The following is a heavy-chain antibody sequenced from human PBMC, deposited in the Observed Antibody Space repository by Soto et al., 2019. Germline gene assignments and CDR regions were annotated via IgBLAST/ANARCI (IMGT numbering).Heavy chain of an antibody. J-gene: IGHJ6*02. D-gene: IGHD6-13*01. CDR3: TTALIQSIAAAVYYYYGMDV. CDR1: GFTFSNAW. Sequence: PGGSLRLSCAASGFTFSNAWMNWVRQAPGKGLEWVGRIKSKTDGGTTDYAAPVKGRFTISRDDSKNTLYLQMNSLKTEDTAVYYCTTALIQSIAAAVYYYYGMDVWGQGTTVTVS. V-gene: IGHV3-15*07. CDR2: IKSKTDGGTT.